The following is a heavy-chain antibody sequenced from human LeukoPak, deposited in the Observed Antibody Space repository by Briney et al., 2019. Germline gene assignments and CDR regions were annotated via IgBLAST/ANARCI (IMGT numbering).Heavy chain of an antibody. V-gene: IGHV4-39*07. CDR3: ARDAARAVAGTPFDY. Sequence: SETLSLTCTVSGGSISSSSYYWGWIRQPPGKGLEWIGSIYYSGSTYYNPSLKSRVTISVDTSKNQFSLKLSSVTAADTAVYYCARDAARAVAGTPFDYWGQGTLVTVSS. CDR2: IYYSGST. CDR1: GGSISSSSYY. D-gene: IGHD6-19*01. J-gene: IGHJ4*02.